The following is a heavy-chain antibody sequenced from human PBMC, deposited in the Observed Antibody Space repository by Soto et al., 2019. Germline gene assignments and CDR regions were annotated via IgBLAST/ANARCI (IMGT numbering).Heavy chain of an antibody. CDR2: INHSGVT. Sequence: QVQLQQWGAGLLKPSETLSLTCAVYGGSLSGHYWNWIRQPPGTGLEWIGEINHSGVTKYSPSLKSRVTMSVDMSKNQFSRNLRSVTAADTAVYYCARGNIAAALVYWGQGNLVTVSS. D-gene: IGHD6-13*01. J-gene: IGHJ4*02. V-gene: IGHV4-34*01. CDR3: ARGNIAAALVY. CDR1: GGSLSGHY.